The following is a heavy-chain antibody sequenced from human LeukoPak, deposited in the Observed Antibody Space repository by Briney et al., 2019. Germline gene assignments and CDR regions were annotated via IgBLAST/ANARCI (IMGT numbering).Heavy chain of an antibody. CDR2: ISSSGSTI. Sequence: GGSLRLSCAASGFTFSDYYMSWIRQAPGKGLECVSYISSSGSTIYYADSVKGRFTISRDNAKNSLYLQMNSLRAEDTAAYYCARTRGSYNYYYYYMDVWGKGTTVTVSS. CDR3: ARTRGSYNYYYYYMDV. D-gene: IGHD3-16*01. J-gene: IGHJ6*03. V-gene: IGHV3-11*01. CDR1: GFTFSDYY.